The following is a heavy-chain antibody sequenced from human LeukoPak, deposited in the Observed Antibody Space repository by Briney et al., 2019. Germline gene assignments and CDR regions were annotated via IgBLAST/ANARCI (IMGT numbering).Heavy chain of an antibody. CDR1: GYTCTSYG. Sequence: ASVKVSCKASGYTCTSYGISWVRQAPGQGLEWMGWISAYNGNTNYAQKLQGRVTMTTDTSTSTAYMELRSLRSDDTAVYYCARVGYCSGGSCLANWFDPWGQGTLVTVSS. D-gene: IGHD2-15*01. CDR3: ARVGYCSGGSCLANWFDP. CDR2: ISAYNGNT. J-gene: IGHJ5*02. V-gene: IGHV1-18*01.